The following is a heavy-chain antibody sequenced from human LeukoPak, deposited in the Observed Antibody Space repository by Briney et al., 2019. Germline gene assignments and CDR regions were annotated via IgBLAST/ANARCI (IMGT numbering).Heavy chain of an antibody. V-gene: IGHV3-48*04. Sequence: GGSLRLSCAAPGFTFSSYSMNWVRQAPGKGLEWVSYISSSSSTIYYADSVKGRFTISRDNAKNSLYLQMNSLRAEDTAVYYCARDLMVRGFVPDYWGQGTLVTVSS. CDR3: ARDLMVRGFVPDY. CDR2: ISSSSSTI. J-gene: IGHJ4*02. D-gene: IGHD3-10*01. CDR1: GFTFSSYS.